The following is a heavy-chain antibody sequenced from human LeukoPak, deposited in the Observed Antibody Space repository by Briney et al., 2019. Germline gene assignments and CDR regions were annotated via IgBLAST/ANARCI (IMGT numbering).Heavy chain of an antibody. CDR3: AREIGDYYDSSCYRTYYFDY. V-gene: IGHV4-4*07. Sequence: SETLSLTCTVSGGSISSYYWSWIRQPAGKGLEWIGRIYTSGSTNYNPSLKSRVTMSVDTSKNQISLKLSSVTAADTAVYYCAREIGDYYDSSCYRTYYFDYWGQGTLVTVSS. CDR2: IYTSGST. J-gene: IGHJ4*02. CDR1: GGSISSYY. D-gene: IGHD3-22*01.